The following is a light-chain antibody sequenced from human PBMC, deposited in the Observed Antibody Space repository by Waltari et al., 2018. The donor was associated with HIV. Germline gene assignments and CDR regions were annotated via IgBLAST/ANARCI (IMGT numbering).Light chain of an antibody. CDR1: SSNIGSNT. J-gene: IGLJ1*01. Sequence: QSVLTQPPSASGTPGQRVTISCSGSSSNIGSNTVNWYQQHPGTAPKLLIYSNNQRPSGVPYRFSGSKSGTSASLAISGLQSEDEADYYCAAWDDSLKGVFGTGTKVTVL. V-gene: IGLV1-44*01. CDR3: AAWDDSLKGV. CDR2: SNN.